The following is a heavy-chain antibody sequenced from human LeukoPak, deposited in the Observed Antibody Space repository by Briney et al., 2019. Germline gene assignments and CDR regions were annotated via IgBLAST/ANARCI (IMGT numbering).Heavy chain of an antibody. CDR2: MNPNSGNT. D-gene: IGHD3-10*01. CDR3: AKSLFTSAAGSGRASDI. V-gene: IGHV1-8*01. CDR1: GYTFTSYD. J-gene: IGHJ3*02. Sequence: ASVKVSCKASGYTFTSYDINWVRQATGQGLEWMGWMNPNSGNTGYAQKFQGRVTMTRNTSISTAYMELSSLRSEDTAVYYCAKSLFTSAAGSGRASDIWGQGTMVTVSS.